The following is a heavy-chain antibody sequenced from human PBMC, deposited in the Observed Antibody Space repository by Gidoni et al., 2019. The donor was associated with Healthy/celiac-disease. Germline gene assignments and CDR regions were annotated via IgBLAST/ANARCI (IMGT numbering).Heavy chain of an antibody. CDR1: GGSISSSSYS. J-gene: IGHJ4*02. CDR2: IYYSGST. CDR3: ARDGQAPIVDTAMVTPFDY. D-gene: IGHD5-18*01. Sequence: QLQLQESGPGLVKPSETLSLTCTVSGGSISSSSYSWGWIRQPPGKGLEWIGSIYYSGSTYYNPSLKSRVTISVDTSKNQFSLKLSAVTAADTAVYYCARDGQAPIVDTAMVTPFDYWGQGTLVTVSS. V-gene: IGHV4-39*07.